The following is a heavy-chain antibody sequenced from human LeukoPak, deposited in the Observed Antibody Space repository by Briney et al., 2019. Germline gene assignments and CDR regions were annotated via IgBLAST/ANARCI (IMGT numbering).Heavy chain of an antibody. J-gene: IGHJ4*02. V-gene: IGHV1-2*02. D-gene: IGHD3-22*01. CDR1: GYTFTDYY. CDR3: AREGNQYSSGQKY. Sequence: ASVKVSCKTSGYTFTDYYMHWVRQAPGQGGEWMGWINPNSGETYNAQKFQGRVTLTRDTSSNTAYLELSKLRSDDTAVYYCAREGNQYSSGQKYWGQGTLVTVSS. CDR2: INPNSGET.